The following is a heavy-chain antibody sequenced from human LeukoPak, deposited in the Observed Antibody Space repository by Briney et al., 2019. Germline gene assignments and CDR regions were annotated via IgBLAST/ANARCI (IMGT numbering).Heavy chain of an antibody. Sequence: ASVKVSCKASGYTFTSYDINWVRQATGQGLEWMGWMNPNSGNTGYAQKFQGRVTITRNTSISTTYMELSSLRSEDTAVYYRARSEGYYGSGSYYNGVDYYYMGVWGKGTTVTVSS. D-gene: IGHD3-10*01. CDR2: MNPNSGNT. V-gene: IGHV1-8*03. CDR1: GYTFTSYD. CDR3: ARSEGYYGSGSYYNGVDYYYMGV. J-gene: IGHJ6*03.